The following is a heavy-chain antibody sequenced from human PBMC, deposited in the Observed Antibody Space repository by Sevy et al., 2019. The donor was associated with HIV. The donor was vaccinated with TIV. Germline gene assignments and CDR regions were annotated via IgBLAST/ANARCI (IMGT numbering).Heavy chain of an antibody. J-gene: IGHJ3*02. CDR3: ARVVVITNDAFDI. V-gene: IGHV3-74*01. Sequence: GGSLRLSCAASGFTFSSYWMHWVRQAPGKGLVWVSRINSDGSSTSYADSVKGRFTISRDNAKNTLYLQMNSLRAEDTAVYYCARVVVITNDAFDIWGQGPMVTVSS. CDR1: GFTFSSYW. CDR2: INSDGSST. D-gene: IGHD3-22*01.